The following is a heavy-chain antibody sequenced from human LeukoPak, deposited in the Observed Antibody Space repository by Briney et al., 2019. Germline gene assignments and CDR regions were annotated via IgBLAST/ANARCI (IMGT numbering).Heavy chain of an antibody. V-gene: IGHV3-30*18. CDR1: GFTFSSYG. J-gene: IGHJ4*02. Sequence: GRSLRLSCAASGFTFSSYGMHWVRQAPGKGLEWVAVISYDGSNKYYADSVKGRFTISRDNSKNTLYLQMNSPRAEDTAVYYCAKDPDDYGNDYWGQGTLVTVSS. CDR2: ISYDGSNK. D-gene: IGHD4-11*01. CDR3: AKDPDDYGNDY.